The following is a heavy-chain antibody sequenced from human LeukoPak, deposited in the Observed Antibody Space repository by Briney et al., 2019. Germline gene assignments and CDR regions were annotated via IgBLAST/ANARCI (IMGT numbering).Heavy chain of an antibody. V-gene: IGHV3-48*01. D-gene: IGHD4-17*01. CDR3: ARDPVIDYGDYGYYYYYMDV. CDR2: ISSSSSTI. CDR1: GFTFSSYS. J-gene: IGHJ6*03. Sequence: PGGSLRLSCAASGFTFSSYSMNWVRQAPGKGLEWVSYISSSSSTIYYADSVKGRFTISRDNAKNSLYLQMNSLRAEDTAVYYCARDPVIDYGDYGYYYYYMDVWGKGTTVTVSS.